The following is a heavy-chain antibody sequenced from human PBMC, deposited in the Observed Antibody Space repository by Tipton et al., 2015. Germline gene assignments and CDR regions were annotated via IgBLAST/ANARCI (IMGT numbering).Heavy chain of an antibody. CDR1: GGSISSYY. CDR3: ARARDGYCDFGMDV. CDR2: IRHSGST. Sequence: TLSLTCTVSGGSISSYYWSWIRQPPGKGLEWIGFIRHSGSTNYNPSLKSRVTISVDTSKKQFSLKLSSVTAADTAVYYCARARDGYCDFGMDVWGQGTTVTVSS. D-gene: IGHD5-24*01. J-gene: IGHJ6*02. V-gene: IGHV4-59*01.